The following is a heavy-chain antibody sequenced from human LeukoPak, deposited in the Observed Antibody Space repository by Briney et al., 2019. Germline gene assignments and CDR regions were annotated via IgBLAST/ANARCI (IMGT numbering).Heavy chain of an antibody. CDR1: GFTFSSYA. CDR2: ISGSGDDT. Sequence: GGSLRLSCVASGFTFSSYAVSWVRQAPGKGLEWVSAISGSGDDTYYADSVKGRFTFSRDNSKNTLYMQMDSLRAEDTAVYFCAKRGPSTVITSYYFDYWGQGTLVTVSS. CDR3: AKRGPSTVITSYYFDY. J-gene: IGHJ4*02. D-gene: IGHD4-17*01. V-gene: IGHV3-23*01.